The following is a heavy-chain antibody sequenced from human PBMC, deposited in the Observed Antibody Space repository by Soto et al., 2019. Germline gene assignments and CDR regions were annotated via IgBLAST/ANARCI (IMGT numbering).Heavy chain of an antibody. J-gene: IGHJ6*02. D-gene: IGHD2-2*01. V-gene: IGHV1-69*01. CDR1: GGTFGSYA. CDR2: IIPITGTA. CDR3: ARSQGSSTSLEIYYYYYYGMDV. Sequence: QVQLVQSGAEVKKPGSSVKVSCKASGGTFGSYAISWVRQAPGQGPEWMGGIIPITGTATYAQKFQGRVTITADESTSTASMQLSSLRSEDTAVYYCARSQGSSTSLEIYYYYYYGMDVWGQGTTVTVSS.